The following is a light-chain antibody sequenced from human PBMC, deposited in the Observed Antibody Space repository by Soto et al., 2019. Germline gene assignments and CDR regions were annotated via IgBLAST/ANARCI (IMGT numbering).Light chain of an antibody. CDR1: QSVSSSY. Sequence: EIVLTQSPATLSLSPGERATLSCRASQSVSSSYLAWYQQKPGQAPRLLIYGASSRATGIPDMFSGSGSGTDFTLTLSRLEPEDFAVYYCQHYGTSLWTFGQGTKVEIK. CDR3: QHYGTSLWT. V-gene: IGKV3-20*01. J-gene: IGKJ1*01. CDR2: GAS.